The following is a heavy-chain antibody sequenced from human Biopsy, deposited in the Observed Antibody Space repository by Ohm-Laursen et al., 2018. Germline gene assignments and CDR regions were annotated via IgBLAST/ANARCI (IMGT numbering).Heavy chain of an antibody. D-gene: IGHD2-2*01. J-gene: IGHJ4*02. CDR2: IIPTLRTT. CDR3: AREAIGYQLPCDD. V-gene: IGHV1-69*11. Sequence: SVKVSCKAPTGTFNSYGIIWVRQAPGQGLEWMGRIIPTLRTTAYAQTFLGRVTITADSPTSTVDMELTCLTSDDTAVYFCAREAIGYQLPCDDWGQGTLVTVSS. CDR1: TGTFNSYG.